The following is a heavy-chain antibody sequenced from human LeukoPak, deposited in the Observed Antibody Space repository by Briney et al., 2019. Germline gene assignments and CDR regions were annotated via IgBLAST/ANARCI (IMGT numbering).Heavy chain of an antibody. Sequence: KPGGSLRLSCAASGFTFSSYTMNWVRQAPGKGLEWVSSISSSSYIYHADSVKGRFTISRDNAKNSLYLQMNSLRAEDTAVYYCARDTYDILTGYYKWAFAIWGQGTMVTVSS. CDR2: ISSSSYI. CDR3: ARDTYDILTGYYKWAFAI. D-gene: IGHD3-9*01. V-gene: IGHV3-21*06. CDR1: GFTFSSYT. J-gene: IGHJ3*02.